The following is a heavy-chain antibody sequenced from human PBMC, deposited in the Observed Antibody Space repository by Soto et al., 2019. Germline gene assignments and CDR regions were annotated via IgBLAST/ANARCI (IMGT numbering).Heavy chain of an antibody. J-gene: IGHJ6*02. CDR2: INHSGST. V-gene: IGHV4-34*01. CDR1: GGSFSGYY. Sequence: SETLSLTCAVYGGSFSGYYWSWIRQPPGKGLAWIGEINHSGSTNYTPYLKSRVTISVDTSKNQFSLKRSSVTAADTAVYYCAIRQVRVYYYYGMDGGGQGTTVTVSS. CDR3: AIRQVRVYYYYGMDG.